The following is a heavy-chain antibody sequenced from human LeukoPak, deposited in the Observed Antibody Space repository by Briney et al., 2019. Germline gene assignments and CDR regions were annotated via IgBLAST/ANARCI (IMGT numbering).Heavy chain of an antibody. Sequence: GGSLRPSCAASGFTFSSYAMSWVRQAPGKGLEWVSAISGSGGSTYYADSVKGRFTISRDNSENTLYLQVNSLRAEDTAVYYCAKERVGDFWSGYYKAGAFDIWGQGTMVTVSS. J-gene: IGHJ3*02. CDR2: ISGSGGST. CDR1: GFTFSSYA. D-gene: IGHD3-3*01. V-gene: IGHV3-23*01. CDR3: AKERVGDFWSGYYKAGAFDI.